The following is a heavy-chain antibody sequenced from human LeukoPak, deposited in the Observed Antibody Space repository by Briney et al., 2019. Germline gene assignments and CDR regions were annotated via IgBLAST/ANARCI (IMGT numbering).Heavy chain of an antibody. CDR1: GFTFRSCE. V-gene: IGHV3-48*03. CDR3: ARPMGDGYNYNAFDI. J-gene: IGHJ3*02. D-gene: IGHD5-24*01. CDR2: ISSICSTI. Sequence: GGSLRLSCAASGFTFRSCEMNWVRQAPGKGLEWVSYISSICSTIYYADSVKGRFTISRDNAKNSLYLQMNSLRGDDTAVYYCARPMGDGYNYNAFDIWGQGTMVTVSS.